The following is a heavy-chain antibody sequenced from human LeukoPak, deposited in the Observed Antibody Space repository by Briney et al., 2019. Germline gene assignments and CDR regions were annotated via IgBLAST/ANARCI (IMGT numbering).Heavy chain of an antibody. CDR2: MNPNSGNT. Sequence: GASVKVSCKASGYTFTSYDINWVRQATGQGLEWMGWMNPNSGNTGYAQKFQGRVTITRNTSISTAYMELSSLRSEDTAVYYCARAYCSSTSCYSSFDYWGQGTLVTVSS. CDR1: GYTFTSYD. J-gene: IGHJ4*02. D-gene: IGHD2-2*01. V-gene: IGHV1-8*03. CDR3: ARAYCSSTSCYSSFDY.